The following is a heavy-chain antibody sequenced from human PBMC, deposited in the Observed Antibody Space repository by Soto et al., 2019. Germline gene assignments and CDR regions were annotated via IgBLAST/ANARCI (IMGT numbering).Heavy chain of an antibody. D-gene: IGHD3-22*01. Sequence: QVQVVESGGGVVQPGWSQRLSCAASGFTFSNYGMHWVRQAPGKGLAWVAIISFDGNNKYYSDSVKGRFTISRDNSKKMVFLQMKSLRHEDTAVYYCVKPKEHFYDSSPGETWGQGTPVTVSS. CDR2: ISFDGNNK. J-gene: IGHJ5*02. CDR1: GFTFSNYG. V-gene: IGHV3-30*18. CDR3: VKPKEHFYDSSPGET.